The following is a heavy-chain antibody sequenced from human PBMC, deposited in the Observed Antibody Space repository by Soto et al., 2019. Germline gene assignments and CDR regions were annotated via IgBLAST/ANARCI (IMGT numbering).Heavy chain of an antibody. J-gene: IGHJ4*02. D-gene: IGHD3-22*01. CDR2: IYHSGST. Sequence: SETLSLTCAVSGGSISSSNWWSWVRQPPGKGLEWIGEIYHSGSTNYNPSLKSRVTISVDKSKNQFSLKLSSVTAADTAVYYCARLNHYSDKAGDYWGQGTLVTAPQ. V-gene: IGHV4-4*02. CDR1: GGSISSSNW. CDR3: ARLNHYSDKAGDY.